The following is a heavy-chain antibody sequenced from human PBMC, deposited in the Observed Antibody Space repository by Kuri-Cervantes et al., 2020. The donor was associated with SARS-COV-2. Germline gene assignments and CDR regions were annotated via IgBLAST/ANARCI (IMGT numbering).Heavy chain of an antibody. Sequence: GESLKISCAASGFTFSSYSMNWVRQAPGKGLEWVSSISSSSSYIYYADSVKGRFTISRDNAKNSLYLQMNSLRAEDTAVYYCARGPGYCTNGVCYSLTTFDYWGQGTLVTVSS. CDR1: GFTFSSYS. CDR2: ISSSSSYI. V-gene: IGHV3-21*01. D-gene: IGHD2-8*01. J-gene: IGHJ4*02. CDR3: ARGPGYCTNGVCYSLTTFDY.